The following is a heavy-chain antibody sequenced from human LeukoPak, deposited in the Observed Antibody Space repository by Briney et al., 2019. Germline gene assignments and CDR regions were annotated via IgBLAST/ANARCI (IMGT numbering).Heavy chain of an antibody. Sequence: PGGSLRLSCSGSGYIFRNYWMHWVRQAPGEGLVWVSRINTGGTLTTYADSVKGRFTISRDNSKNTLYLQMNSLRAEDTAVYYCARVPHDYVWGSYRYWDWYFDLWGRGTLVTVSS. CDR3: ARVPHDYVWGSYRYWDWYFDL. CDR1: GYIFRNYW. V-gene: IGHV3-74*01. D-gene: IGHD3-16*02. CDR2: INTGGTLT. J-gene: IGHJ2*01.